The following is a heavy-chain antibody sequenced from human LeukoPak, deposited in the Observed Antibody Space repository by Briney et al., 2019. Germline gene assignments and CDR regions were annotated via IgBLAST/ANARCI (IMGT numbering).Heavy chain of an antibody. J-gene: IGHJ6*03. CDR3: AREDYYMDV. CDR2: IKQDGSEK. CDR1: GGSISSGYY. V-gene: IGHV3-7*01. Sequence: ETLSLTCTVSGGSISSGYYWGWVRQAPGKGLEWVANIKQDGSEKYYVDSVKGRFTISRDNAKNSLYLQMNSLRAEDTAVYYCAREDYYMDVWGKGTTVTVSS.